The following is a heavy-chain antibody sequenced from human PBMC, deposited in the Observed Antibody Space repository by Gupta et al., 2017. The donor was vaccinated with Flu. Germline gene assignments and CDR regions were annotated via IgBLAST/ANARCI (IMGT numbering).Heavy chain of an antibody. J-gene: IGHJ6*02. CDR1: GFPFSSYG. Sequence: QVQLVESGGGVVQPGRSLRLSCAASGFPFSSYGLHWVRQAPGKGLEWVAVIWYDGSNKYYADSVKGRFTISRDNSKNTLYLQMNSLRAEDTAVYYCAREGLLGAPIHYGMDVWGQGTTVTVSS. CDR3: AREGLLGAPIHYGMDV. V-gene: IGHV3-33*01. D-gene: IGHD1-26*01. CDR2: IWYDGSNK.